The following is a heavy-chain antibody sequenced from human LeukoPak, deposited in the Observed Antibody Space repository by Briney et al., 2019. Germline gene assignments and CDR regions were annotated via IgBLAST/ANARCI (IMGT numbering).Heavy chain of an antibody. CDR2: ISGSGGST. V-gene: IGHV3-23*01. CDR1: GFTFADYA. CDR3: AKVSDYSYYYYMDV. J-gene: IGHJ6*03. Sequence: PGGSLRLSCAASGFTFADYAMSWVRQAPGKGLEWVSGISGSGGSTYYADSVKGRFTVSRGNFKNTLFLQVNSLRAEDTAVYYCAKVSDYSYYYYMDVWGKGTTVTVSS.